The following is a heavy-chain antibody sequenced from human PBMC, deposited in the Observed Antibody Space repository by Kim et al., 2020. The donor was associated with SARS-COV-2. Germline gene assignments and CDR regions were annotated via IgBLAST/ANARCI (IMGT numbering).Heavy chain of an antibody. CDR2: MNPNSGNT. J-gene: IGHJ4*02. CDR3: ARGRYFDFWSGYYTPGDY. V-gene: IGHV1-8*01. D-gene: IGHD3-3*01. Sequence: ASVKVSCKASGYTFTSYDINWVRQATGQGLEWMGWMNPNSGNTGYAQKFQGRVTMTRNTSISTAYMELSSLRSEDTAVYYCARGRYFDFWSGYYTPGDYWGQGTLVTVSS. CDR1: GYTFTSYD.